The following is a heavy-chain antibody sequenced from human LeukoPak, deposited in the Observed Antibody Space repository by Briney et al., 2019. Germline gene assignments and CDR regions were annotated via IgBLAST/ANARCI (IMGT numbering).Heavy chain of an antibody. CDR2: IRYSGTT. CDR3: ARRLIGFDT. J-gene: IGHJ5*02. CDR1: GGSISSSSHY. Sequence: SETLSLTCTVSGGSISSSSHYWGWIRQPPGKGLEWIGDIRYSGTTYYNPSLKSRVTISVDTSKNQFSLKLTSVTAADTAVYYCARRLIGFDTWGQGTLVTVSS. D-gene: IGHD3-22*01. V-gene: IGHV4-39*01.